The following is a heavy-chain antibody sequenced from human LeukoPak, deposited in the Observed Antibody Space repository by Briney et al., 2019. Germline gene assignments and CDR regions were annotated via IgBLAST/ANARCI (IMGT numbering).Heavy chain of an antibody. CDR1: GYTFTSYD. D-gene: IGHD2-21*01. V-gene: IGHV1-2*02. CDR3: ARILGGDLY. J-gene: IGHJ4*02. Sequence: ASVKVSCKASGYTFTSYDINWVRQATGQGLEWMGWINPNSGDTNYAQKFQGRVTATRDTSISTAYMELTRLRSDDTAVYYCARILGGDLYWGQGTLVTVSS. CDR2: INPNSGDT.